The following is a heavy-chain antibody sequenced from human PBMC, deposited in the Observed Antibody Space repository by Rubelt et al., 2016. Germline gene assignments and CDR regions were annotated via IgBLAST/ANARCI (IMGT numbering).Heavy chain of an antibody. CDR2: INHSGGT. CDR1: GGSFSGFY. V-gene: IGHV4-34*01. CDR3: ARVWARAAARPYWYFDL. Sequence: QVQLQQWGTGLLKPSETLSRTCAVYGGSFSGFYWSWIRQPPGKGLAWIGEINHSGGTNYNPSLTSRVTISVDTSKNQFSLKRSSVTAAGTAVYYCARVWARAAARPYWYFDLWGRGTLVTVSS. D-gene: IGHD6-13*01. J-gene: IGHJ2*01.